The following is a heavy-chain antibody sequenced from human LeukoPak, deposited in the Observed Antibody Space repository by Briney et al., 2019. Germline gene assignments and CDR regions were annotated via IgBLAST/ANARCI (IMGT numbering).Heavy chain of an antibody. CDR3: TTGIGTIDY. CDR1: GFTFSSYT. V-gene: IGHV3-15*01. CDR2: ITTDGGTT. J-gene: IGHJ4*02. D-gene: IGHD1-26*01. Sequence: GGSLRLSCAASGFTFSSYTMHWLRQAPGKGLEWVGRITTDGGTTDYAAPVKGRFTIPGDDADNTLYLQIHSLKTEDTAVYHCTTGIGTIDYWGQGTLVTVSS.